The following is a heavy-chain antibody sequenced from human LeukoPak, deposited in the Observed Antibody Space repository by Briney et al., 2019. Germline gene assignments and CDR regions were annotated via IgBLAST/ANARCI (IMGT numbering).Heavy chain of an antibody. CDR3: ARDLTSIVGATEVDY. Sequence: ASVKVSCKASGYTFTSYGISWVRQAPGQGLESMGWISAYNGNTNYAQKLQGRVTMTTDTSTSTAYMELRSLRSDDTAVYYCARDLTSIVGATEVDYWGQGTLVTVSS. D-gene: IGHD1-26*01. V-gene: IGHV1-18*01. CDR1: GYTFTSYG. CDR2: ISAYNGNT. J-gene: IGHJ4*02.